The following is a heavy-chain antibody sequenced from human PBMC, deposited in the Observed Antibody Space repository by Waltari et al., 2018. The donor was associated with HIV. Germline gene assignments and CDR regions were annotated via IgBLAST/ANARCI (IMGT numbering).Heavy chain of an antibody. V-gene: IGHV1-2*02. CDR2: IYSNPGDT. CDR3: ARQMTFYDAFDV. CDR1: RFSLTRYY. J-gene: IGHJ3*01. Sequence: QVQMVPSGAEVKKPEAPVKVPRKTSRFSLTRYYIHWVRQAPGQGLEWMGWIYSNPGDTNYGLQFEGRVTMTRDTSMRTAYMELRTLRSDDTALYYCARQMTFYDAFDVWGQGTVVTVSS.